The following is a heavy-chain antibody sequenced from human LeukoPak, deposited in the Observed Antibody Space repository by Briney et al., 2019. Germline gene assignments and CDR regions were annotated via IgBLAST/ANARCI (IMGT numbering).Heavy chain of an antibody. Sequence: PSETLSLTCTVSGGSISSYYWSWIRQPPGKGLEWIGYIYYSGSTNYNPSLKSRVTISVDTSKNQFSLKLSSVTAADTAVYYCATWNDNSGYYFDYWGQGTLVTVSS. CDR2: IYYSGST. J-gene: IGHJ4*02. D-gene: IGHD3-22*01. CDR3: ATWNDNSGYYFDY. CDR1: GGSISSYY. V-gene: IGHV4-59*01.